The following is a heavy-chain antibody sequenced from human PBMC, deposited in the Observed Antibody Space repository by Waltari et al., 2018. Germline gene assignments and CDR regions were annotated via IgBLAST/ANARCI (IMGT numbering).Heavy chain of an antibody. J-gene: IGHJ3*02. CDR1: GYTFTDYY. CDR2: VDPEDGET. D-gene: IGHD1-26*01. Sequence: KVSCKASGYTFTDYYMHWVQQAPGKGLEWMGRVDPEDGETIYAEKFQGRVTITADTSTDTAYMELSSLRSEDTAVYYCATLRATHAFDIWGQGTMVTVSS. CDR3: ATLRATHAFDI. V-gene: IGHV1-69-2*01.